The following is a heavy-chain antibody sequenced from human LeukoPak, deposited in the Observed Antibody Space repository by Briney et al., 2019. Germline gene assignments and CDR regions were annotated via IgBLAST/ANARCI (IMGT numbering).Heavy chain of an antibody. CDR3: ARDSGEKTYYDFWSGYYTEY. D-gene: IGHD3-3*01. Sequence: SETLSLTCTVSGGSISSYYWSWIRQPAGKGLEWIGRIYTSGSTNYNPSLKSRVTMSVDTSKNQFSLKLSSVTAADTAAYYCARDSGEKTYYDFWSGYYTEYWGQGTLVTVSS. V-gene: IGHV4-4*07. CDR2: IYTSGST. CDR1: GGSISSYY. J-gene: IGHJ4*02.